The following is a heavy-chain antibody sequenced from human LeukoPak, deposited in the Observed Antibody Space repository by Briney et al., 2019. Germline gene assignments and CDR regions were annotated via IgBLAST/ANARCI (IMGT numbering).Heavy chain of an antibody. J-gene: IGHJ6*03. Sequence: ASVKVSCKASGYTFSGYYMHWVRQAPGQGLEWVGWINPNSGGTNYAQKFQGRVTMTRDTSISTAYMELSRLRSDDTAVYYCARVCSSTSCYPNYYMDVWGKGTTVTISS. D-gene: IGHD2-2*01. V-gene: IGHV1-2*02. CDR3: ARVCSSTSCYPNYYMDV. CDR2: INPNSGGT. CDR1: GYTFSGYY.